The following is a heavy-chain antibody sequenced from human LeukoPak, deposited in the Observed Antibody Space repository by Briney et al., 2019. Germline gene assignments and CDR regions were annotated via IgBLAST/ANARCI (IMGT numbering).Heavy chain of an antibody. V-gene: IGHV1-69*01. J-gene: IGHJ6*04. D-gene: IGHD2-2*02. CDR3: ASWNRDIVVVPAAIGGMDV. CDR2: IIPIFGTA. Sequence: SVKVSCKASGGTFSSYAISWVRQAPGQGLEWMGGIIPIFGTANYAQKFQGRVTITADESTSTAYMELSSLRSEETAVYYCASWNRDIVVVPAAIGGMDVWGKGTTVTVSS. CDR1: GGTFSSYA.